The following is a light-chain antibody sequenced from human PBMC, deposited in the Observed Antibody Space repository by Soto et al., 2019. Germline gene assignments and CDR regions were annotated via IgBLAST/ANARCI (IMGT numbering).Light chain of an antibody. CDR3: AAWDGSLSGYV. Sequence: QSVLTQPPSASGTPGQRITTSCSGSSSNIRGSDVYWYQQLPGTAPKLLIRKNNQRPSGVPDRFSGSKSGTSASLAISGLRSEDEADYYCAAWDGSLSGYVFGAGTKVTVL. V-gene: IGLV1-47*01. CDR1: SSNIRGSD. J-gene: IGLJ1*01. CDR2: KNN.